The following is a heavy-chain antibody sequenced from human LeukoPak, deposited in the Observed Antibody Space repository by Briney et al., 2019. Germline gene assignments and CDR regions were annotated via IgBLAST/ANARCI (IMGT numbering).Heavy chain of an antibody. Sequence: TGGSLRLSCAASGFTFSSYAMHWVRQAPGKGLEWVAVISYDGGNKYYADSVKGRFTISRDNSKNTLYLQMNSLRAEDTAVYYCARDLSGYMDYWGQGTLVTVSS. CDR2: ISYDGGNK. CDR3: ARDLSGYMDY. J-gene: IGHJ4*02. V-gene: IGHV3-30*04. D-gene: IGHD3-9*01. CDR1: GFTFSSYA.